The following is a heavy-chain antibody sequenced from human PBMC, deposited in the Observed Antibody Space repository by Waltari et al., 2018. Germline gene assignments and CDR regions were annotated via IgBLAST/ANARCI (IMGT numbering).Heavy chain of an antibody. CDR2: INGDGYGI. V-gene: IGHV3-74*01. CDR1: GVTLCTYV. J-gene: IGHJ4*02. CDR3: ARKRGRGLTYGPFFYDY. D-gene: IGHD5-18*01. Sequence: VQLLEAGGALLQTGGPLSLPCPASGVTLCTYVRHGVRQVPGQGLVWFSRINGDGYGIPYSDSVQGRFTIARDNTKNTVYLQMNSLRVDDTAVYYCARKRGRGLTYGPFFYDYWGRGALVTVAS.